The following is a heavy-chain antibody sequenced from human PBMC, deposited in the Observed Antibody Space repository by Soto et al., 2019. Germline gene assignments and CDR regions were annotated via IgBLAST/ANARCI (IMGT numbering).Heavy chain of an antibody. CDR3: ARGVAALDAFDI. J-gene: IGHJ3*02. D-gene: IGHD5-12*01. V-gene: IGHV3-53*01. Sequence: GSLRLSCAASGFTFSSYAMSWVRQAPGKGLEWVSVIYSGGSTYYADSVKGRFTISRDNSKNTLYLQMNSLRAEDTAVYYCARGVAALDAFDIWGQGTMVTVSS. CDR2: IYSGGST. CDR1: GFTFSSYA.